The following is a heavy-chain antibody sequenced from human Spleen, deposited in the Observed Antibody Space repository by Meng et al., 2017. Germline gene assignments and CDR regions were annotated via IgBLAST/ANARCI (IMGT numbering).Heavy chain of an antibody. J-gene: IGHJ4*02. D-gene: IGHD2-2*01. CDR3: ARDYCSSISCDFHY. CDR2: ISYDGSNK. Sequence: GESLKISCAASGFTFSSYGMHWVRQAPGKGLEWVAVISYDGSNKYYAESVKGRFTISRDSSKNTLDLQMNSLRAEDTAVYYCARDYCSSISCDFHYWGQGTLVTVSS. CDR1: GFTFSSYG. V-gene: IGHV3-33*05.